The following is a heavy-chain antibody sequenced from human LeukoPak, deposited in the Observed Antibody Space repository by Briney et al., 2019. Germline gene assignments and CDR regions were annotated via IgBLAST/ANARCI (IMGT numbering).Heavy chain of an antibody. CDR1: GGSFSGYY. J-gene: IGHJ4*02. V-gene: IGHV4-34*01. CDR2: INHSGST. Sequence: SEXLSLTCAVYGGSFSGYYWSWLRQPPGKGLEWIGEINHSGSTNYNPSLTRRGTISVEKSKKQCSLKLSSVTAADTAVYYCASAVVVPAARRSRGPFDYWGQGTLVTVSS. D-gene: IGHD2-2*01. CDR3: ASAVVVPAARRSRGPFDY.